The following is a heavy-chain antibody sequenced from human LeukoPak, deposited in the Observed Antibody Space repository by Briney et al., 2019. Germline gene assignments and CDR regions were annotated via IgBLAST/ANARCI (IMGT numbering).Heavy chain of an antibody. J-gene: IGHJ6*02. CDR1: GGSISSYY. Sequence: PSETLSLTCTVPGGSISSYYWSWIRQPPGKGLEWIGYIYYSGSTNYNPSLKSRVTISVDTSKNQFSLKLSSVTAADTAVYYCARDSSSWSTSYYYGMDVWGQGTTVTVSS. CDR3: ARDSSSWSTSYYYGMDV. V-gene: IGHV4-59*01. CDR2: IYYSGST. D-gene: IGHD6-13*01.